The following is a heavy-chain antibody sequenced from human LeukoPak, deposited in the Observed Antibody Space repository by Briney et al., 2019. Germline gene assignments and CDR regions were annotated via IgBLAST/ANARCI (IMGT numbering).Heavy chain of an antibody. CDR1: LFTSSTYG. Sequence: GGSLRLSSVASLFTSSTYGVSTGRQAPGKGLEWVSSIGGGGADKYYADSVKGRFTISRDNSKNTLSLQMNSLRAEDTAIYYCARRCGVCFGASDIWGQGTMVTVSS. D-gene: IGHD2-21*02. CDR3: ARRCGVCFGASDI. V-gene: IGHV3-23*01. CDR2: IGGGGADK. J-gene: IGHJ3*02.